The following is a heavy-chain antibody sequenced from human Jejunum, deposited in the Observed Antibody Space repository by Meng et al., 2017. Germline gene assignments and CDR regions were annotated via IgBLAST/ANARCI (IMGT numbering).Heavy chain of an antibody. V-gene: IGHV4-4*02. D-gene: IGHD1-14*01. J-gene: IGHJ4*02. CDR1: GVSTTAPFY. Sequence: HLQGWGPGLVKPSGTLSLPCTVSGVSTTAPFYWTWIRQAPGKGLEWIGEVWPSGATYYNPSLSSRITISIDTSNNQFSLEVAFLTAADTAVYYCARAIRERYFDSWGQGTLVTVSS. CDR3: ARAIRERYFDS. CDR2: VWPSGAT.